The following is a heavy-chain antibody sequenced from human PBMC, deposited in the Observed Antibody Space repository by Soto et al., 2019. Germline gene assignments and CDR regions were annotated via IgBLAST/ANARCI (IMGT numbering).Heavy chain of an antibody. D-gene: IGHD6-19*01. J-gene: IGHJ4*02. CDR3: AKWGRQCLVTADLNY. CDR1: GFTFSDYA. V-gene: IGHV3-30*18. Sequence: GGSLRLSCAASGFTFSDYAMHWFRQAPGKGLEWVAVVSHDGRNTHYADSVKGRFTISRDSSKNTVSLEMTSLRAEDTAVYYCAKWGRQCLVTADLNYWGQGAPVPVYS. CDR2: VSHDGRNT.